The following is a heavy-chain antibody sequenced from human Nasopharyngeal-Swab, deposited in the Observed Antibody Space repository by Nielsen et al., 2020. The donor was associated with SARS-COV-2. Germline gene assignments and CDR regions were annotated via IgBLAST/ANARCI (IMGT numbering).Heavy chain of an antibody. V-gene: IGHV4-61*02. D-gene: IGHD2-2*01. CDR3: ARGLPAAQGNAFGI. CDR1: GGSISSGSYY. Sequence: SETLSLTCTVSGGSISSGSYYWSWIRQPAGKGLEWIGRIYTSGSTNYNPSLKSRVTISVDTSKNQFSLKLSSVTAADTAVYYCARGLPAAQGNAFGIWGQGTMVTVSS. J-gene: IGHJ3*02. CDR2: IYTSGST.